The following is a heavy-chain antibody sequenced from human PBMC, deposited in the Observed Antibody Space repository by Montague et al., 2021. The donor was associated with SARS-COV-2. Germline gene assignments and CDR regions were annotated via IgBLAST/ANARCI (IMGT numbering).Heavy chain of an antibody. V-gene: IGHV4-31*03. D-gene: IGHD5-18*01. CDR2: VYYSGST. CDR3: AREGGRIQLWLRGDDAFNI. J-gene: IGHJ3*02. Sequence: TLSLTCTVYGGSISEGGYSWTWIRKHPGKGLEWIGYVYYSGSTFYNPSLKSRITISVDTSKNQFSLKLSSVTAADTAVYYCAREGGRIQLWLRGDDAFNIWGQGTLVTVSS. CDR1: GGSISEGGYS.